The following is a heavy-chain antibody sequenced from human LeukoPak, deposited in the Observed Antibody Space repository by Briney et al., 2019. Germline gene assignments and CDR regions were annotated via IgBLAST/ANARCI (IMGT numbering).Heavy chain of an antibody. CDR2: ISGSGGSA. D-gene: IGHD3-22*01. V-gene: IGHV3-23*01. CDR1: GFTFSSYA. J-gene: IGHJ4*02. Sequence: PGGSLRLSCAASGFTFSSYAMSWVRQAPGKGLDWVSAISGSGGSAYYADSVKGRFTISRDNSKNTLYLQMNSLRAEDTAVYYCARAGGGYDCSGYYHTGPIDYWGQGTLLTVSS. CDR3: ARAGGGYDCSGYYHTGPIDY.